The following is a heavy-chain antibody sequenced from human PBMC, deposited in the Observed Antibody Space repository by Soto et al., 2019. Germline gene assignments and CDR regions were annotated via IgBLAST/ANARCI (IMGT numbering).Heavy chain of an antibody. D-gene: IGHD4-4*01. J-gene: IGHJ4*02. CDR3: ARHPRDDYSYGGSGMYDC. CDR1: GGSISSRTFW. Sequence: SETLSLTCSVSGGSISSRTFWWAWIRQPPGKGLEWIGDMYYSGSSYSSPSLKSRVTLSVDTSKNQWSLKLNSVTAADTAVYYCARHPRDDYSYGGSGMYDCWGEGVLVTV. CDR2: MYYSGSS. V-gene: IGHV4-39*01.